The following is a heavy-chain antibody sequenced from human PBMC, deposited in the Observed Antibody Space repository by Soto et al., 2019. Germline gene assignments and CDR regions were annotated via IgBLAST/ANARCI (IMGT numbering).Heavy chain of an antibody. V-gene: IGHV3-23*01. CDR1: GFTFSSYA. D-gene: IGHD6-19*01. Sequence: PGGSLRLSCAASGFTFSSYAMSWVRQAPGKGLEWVSAISGSGGSTYYADTVKGRFTISRDNSKNTLYLQMNSLRAEDTAVYYCALGIAVAGHNWFDPWGQGTLVTVSS. J-gene: IGHJ5*02. CDR3: ALGIAVAGHNWFDP. CDR2: ISGSGGST.